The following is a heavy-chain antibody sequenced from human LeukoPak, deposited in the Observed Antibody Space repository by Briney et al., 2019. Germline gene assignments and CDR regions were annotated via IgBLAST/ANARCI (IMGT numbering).Heavy chain of an antibody. CDR2: ISYDGSSK. Sequence: PGRSLRLSCAASGFTFSSYAMHWVRQAPGKGLEWVAVISYDGSSKYYADSVKGRFTISRDNSKNTLYLQMNSLRAEDTAVYYCARERLPDYYYYGMDVWGKGTTVTVSS. CDR1: GFTFSSYA. CDR3: ARERLPDYYYYGMDV. V-gene: IGHV3-30*04. J-gene: IGHJ6*04. D-gene: IGHD6-25*01.